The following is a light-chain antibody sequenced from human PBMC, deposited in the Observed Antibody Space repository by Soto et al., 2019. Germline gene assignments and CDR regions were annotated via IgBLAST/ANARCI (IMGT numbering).Light chain of an antibody. J-gene: IGKJ4*01. CDR3: MQSIQLPLT. CDR1: QSLLHSDGKTY. V-gene: IGKV2D-29*01. CDR2: EVS. Sequence: DVVMTQTPLSLSVTPGQPASISCKSSQSLLHSDGKTYLYWYLQKTGQAPQLLIYEVSNRFSVGPDRFSGSGSETDFTLKISRVDAEYVGVYYFMQSIQLPLTFGGGTKVEIK.